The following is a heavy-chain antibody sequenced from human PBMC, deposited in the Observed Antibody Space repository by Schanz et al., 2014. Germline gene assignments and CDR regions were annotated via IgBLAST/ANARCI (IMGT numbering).Heavy chain of an antibody. CDR2: IDGRGITT. V-gene: IGHV3-23*04. D-gene: IGHD3-10*02. CDR3: AKRFHCSGSHPFDY. Sequence: DLEESGGGLVQPGGSQRLSCAVSGFTFSNCDMTWVRQAPGKGLEWVAIIDGRGITTFYADSLKGRFTISRDNAKNTAYLPTKSLRDDDPDVYYCAKRFHCSGSHPFDYWGQGTLVTVSS. CDR1: GFTFSNCD. J-gene: IGHJ4*02.